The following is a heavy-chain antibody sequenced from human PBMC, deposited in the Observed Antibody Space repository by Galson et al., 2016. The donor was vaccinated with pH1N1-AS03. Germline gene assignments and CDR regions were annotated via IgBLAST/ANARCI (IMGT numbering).Heavy chain of an antibody. Sequence: PVKVSCKASGYTFTSYAMHWVRQAHGQGLEWMGWINAGNGDTKYSQKFQGRVTITRDTSASMDYMGRSSLGSEDTAVYYCARSDYGDYVDYWGQGTLVTVSS. CDR2: INAGNGDT. J-gene: IGHJ4*02. D-gene: IGHD4-17*01. CDR1: GYTFTSYA. CDR3: ARSDYGDYVDY. V-gene: IGHV1-3*01.